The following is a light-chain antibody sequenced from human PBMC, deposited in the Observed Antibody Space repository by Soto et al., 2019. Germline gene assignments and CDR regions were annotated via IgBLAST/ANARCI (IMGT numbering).Light chain of an antibody. CDR1: QSVSSSY. CDR2: GAS. V-gene: IGKV3-20*01. CDR3: QHYGSSPLT. J-gene: IGKJ3*01. Sequence: EIVLTQSPGTLSLSPGERATLSCRASQSVSSSYLAWYQQKPGQAPRLLIYGASSRATGIPDRFSGSGSGIDFTLTISRLEPEDFAVYYCQHYGSSPLTFGPGTKVDIK.